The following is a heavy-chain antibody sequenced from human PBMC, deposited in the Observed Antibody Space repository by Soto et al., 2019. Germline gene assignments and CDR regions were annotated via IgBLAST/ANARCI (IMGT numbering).Heavy chain of an antibody. D-gene: IGHD3-9*01. J-gene: IGHJ4*02. CDR2: IYWDDDR. CDR3: AHVTLRFFDLGGFYFDY. V-gene: IGHV2-5*02. CDR1: GFSLSTSVVG. Sequence: QITLKESGPTLVKPTQTLTLTCTISGFSLSTSVVGVGWIRQPPGKALEWLALIYWDDDRRYTPSLQSRLSLTEDTSKNQVVLTVTDMDPVDTATYFCAHVTLRFFDLGGFYFDYWGQGTLVTVSS.